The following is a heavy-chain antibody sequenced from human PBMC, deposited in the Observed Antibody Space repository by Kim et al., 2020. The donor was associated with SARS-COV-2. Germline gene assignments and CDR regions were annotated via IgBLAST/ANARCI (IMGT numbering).Heavy chain of an antibody. D-gene: IGHD3-9*01. V-gene: IGHV1-3*01. J-gene: IGHJ4*02. CDR3: ARGQVLRYFDWLLSPLDY. Sequence: QGRVTITRDTSASTAYMELSSLRSEDTAVYYCARGQVLRYFDWLLSPLDYWGQGTLVTVSS.